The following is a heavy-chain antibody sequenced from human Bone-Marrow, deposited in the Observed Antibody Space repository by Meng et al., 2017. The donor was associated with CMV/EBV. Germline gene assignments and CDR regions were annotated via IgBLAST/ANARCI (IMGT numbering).Heavy chain of an antibody. CDR2: INHSGST. CDR1: GGSISSSNW. Sequence: GSLRLSCAVSGGSISSSNWWSWVRQPPGKGLEWIGEINHSGSTNYNPSLKSRVTISVDTSKNQFSLKLSSVTAADTAVYYCASTPRTDDFWSGSYAFDIWGQGTMVTV. J-gene: IGHJ3*02. CDR3: ASTPRTDDFWSGSYAFDI. V-gene: IGHV4-4*02. D-gene: IGHD3-3*01.